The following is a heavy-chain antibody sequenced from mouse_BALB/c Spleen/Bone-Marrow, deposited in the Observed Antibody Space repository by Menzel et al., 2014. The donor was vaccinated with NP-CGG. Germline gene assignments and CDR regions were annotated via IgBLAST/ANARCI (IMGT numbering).Heavy chain of an antibody. Sequence: DLVKPGASVKLSCKASGYTFTSYWINWIKQRPGQGLEWIGRIAPGSGNTYYNEMFKGKATLTVDTSSSTAYIQLSSLSSEDSPVYFLARSPMITESYAMHYWGQGTSVTVSS. CDR1: GYTFTSYW. CDR2: IAPGSGNT. V-gene: IGHV1S41*01. J-gene: IGHJ4*01. D-gene: IGHD2-4*01. CDR3: ARSPMITESYAMHY.